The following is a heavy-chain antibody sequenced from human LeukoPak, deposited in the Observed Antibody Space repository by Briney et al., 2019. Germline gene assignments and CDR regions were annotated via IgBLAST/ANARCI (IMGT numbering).Heavy chain of an antibody. CDR1: GFTFDDYA. D-gene: IGHD3-22*01. J-gene: IGHJ4*02. CDR3: AKDRSDSSGYYPSFDY. V-gene: IGHV3-9*01. CDR2: ISWNSGSI. Sequence: GGSLRLSCAASGFTFDDYAMHWARQAPGKGLEWVSGISWNSGSIGYADSVKGRFTISRDNAKNSLYLQMNSLRAEDTALYYCAKDRSDSSGYYPSFDYWGQGTLVTVSS.